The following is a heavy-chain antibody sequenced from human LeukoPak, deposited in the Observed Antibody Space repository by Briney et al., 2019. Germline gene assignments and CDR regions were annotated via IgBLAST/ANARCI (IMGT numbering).Heavy chain of an antibody. D-gene: IGHD3-10*01. CDR3: ARERQVSGSGSSGLDY. J-gene: IGHJ4*02. V-gene: IGHV4-30-4*01. CDR2: IYYSGST. Sequence: SETLSLTCTVSGGFISTYYWSWIRQPPGKGLEWIGYIYYSGSTYYNPSLKSRVTISVDTSKNQFSLKLSSVTAADTAVYYCARERQVSGSGSSGLDYWGQGTLVTVSS. CDR1: GGFISTYY.